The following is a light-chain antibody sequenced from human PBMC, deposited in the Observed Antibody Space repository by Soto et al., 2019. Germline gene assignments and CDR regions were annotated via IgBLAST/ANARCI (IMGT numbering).Light chain of an antibody. J-gene: IGKJ3*01. CDR1: QSVSSNY. Sequence: EIVLTQSPGTLSLSPGERATLSCRASQSVSSNYLAWYQQKPGQAPRLLINGASSRATGIPDRFSGSGSGTDFTLTISRLEPEDFAVYYCQQYGSSYTFGPGTKVDIK. CDR3: QQYGSSYT. CDR2: GAS. V-gene: IGKV3-20*01.